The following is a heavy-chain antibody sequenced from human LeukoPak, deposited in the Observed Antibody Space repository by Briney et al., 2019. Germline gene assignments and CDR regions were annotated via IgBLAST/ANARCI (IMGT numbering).Heavy chain of an antibody. V-gene: IGHV3-23*01. J-gene: IGHJ4*02. CDR3: ASQTTVVTLGYFDY. Sequence: GASLRLSCAASGFTFSNYAINWVRQAPGKGLEWVSGIRAGGVTTYYADSVKGRFTISRDNSKNTLYLQMNSLRAEDTAVYYCASQTTVVTLGYFDYWGQGTLATVSS. CDR1: GFTFSNYA. CDR2: IRAGGVTT. D-gene: IGHD4-23*01.